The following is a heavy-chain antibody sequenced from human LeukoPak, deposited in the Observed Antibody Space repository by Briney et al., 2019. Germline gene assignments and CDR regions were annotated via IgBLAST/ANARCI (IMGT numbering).Heavy chain of an antibody. CDR3: ARWAPIVVVPAAPKGVAFDI. V-gene: IGHV1-69*05. D-gene: IGHD2-2*01. J-gene: IGHJ3*02. CDR1: GGTFSSYA. CDR2: IIPIFGTA. Sequence: ASVKVSCKASGGTFSSYAISWVRQAPGQGLEWMGGIIPIFGTANYAQKFQGRVTITTDESTSTAYMELSSLRSEDTAAYYCARWAPIVVVPAAPKGVAFDIWGQGTMVTVSS.